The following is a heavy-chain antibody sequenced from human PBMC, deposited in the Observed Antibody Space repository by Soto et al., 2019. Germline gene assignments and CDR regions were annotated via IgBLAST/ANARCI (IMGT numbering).Heavy chain of an antibody. J-gene: IGHJ4*02. Sequence: QVQLMQSGAEVTKPGASVTLSCKTSGYTFMSYGLSWVRQAPGQGLEWMGWTVAGSGNRIYAQKFQDRINMNIDTSTNTGYMELRSLRSADSSLDFCARVAGYGSGSRHFDNWGQGTLVTVSS. D-gene: IGHD3-10*01. CDR2: TVAGSGNR. V-gene: IGHV1-18*01. CDR3: ARVAGYGSGSRHFDN. CDR1: GYTFMSYG.